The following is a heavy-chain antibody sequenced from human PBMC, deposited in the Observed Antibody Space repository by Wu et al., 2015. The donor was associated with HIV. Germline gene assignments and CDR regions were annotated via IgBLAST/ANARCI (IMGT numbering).Heavy chain of an antibody. CDR1: GYIFSGHY. D-gene: IGHD1-1*01. CDR2: INPASGGT. Sequence: QVQLVQSGAEVKKPGASVKVSCKASGYIFSGHYMNWVRQAPGQGLEWMGWINPASGGTRYAEKFQGRVTITRNTSISTAYMELSSLRSEDTAVYYCARAVQGSRLGYYYYMDVWGKGTTVTVSS. V-gene: IGHV1-8*03. J-gene: IGHJ6*03. CDR3: ARAVQGSRLGYYYYMDV.